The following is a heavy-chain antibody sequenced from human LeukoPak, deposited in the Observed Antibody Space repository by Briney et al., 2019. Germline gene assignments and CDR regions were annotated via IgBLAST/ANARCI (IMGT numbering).Heavy chain of an antibody. CDR1: GGSFSGYY. J-gene: IGHJ4*02. D-gene: IGHD1-26*01. CDR2: INHSGST. V-gene: IGHV4-34*01. Sequence: SETLSLTCAVYGGSFSGYYWSWIRQPPGKGLEWIGEINHSGSTNYNPSLKGRVTILVDTSKNQFSLKLISVTAADTAVYYCARRENRSPPGYWGQGTLVTVSS. CDR3: ARRENRSPPGY.